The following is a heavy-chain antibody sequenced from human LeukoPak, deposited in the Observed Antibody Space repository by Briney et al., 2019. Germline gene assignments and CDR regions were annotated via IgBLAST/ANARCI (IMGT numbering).Heavy chain of an antibody. J-gene: IGHJ4*02. Sequence: GGSLRLSCAASGFTFSSYRMSWVRQAPGKGLEWVANIKQDGSEKYYVDSVKGRFTISRDNAKNSLYLQMNSLRAEDTAVYYCARDPIGYCSSTSCSPRWGQGTLVTVSS. D-gene: IGHD2-2*01. CDR2: IKQDGSEK. V-gene: IGHV3-7*01. CDR3: ARDPIGYCSSTSCSPR. CDR1: GFTFSSYR.